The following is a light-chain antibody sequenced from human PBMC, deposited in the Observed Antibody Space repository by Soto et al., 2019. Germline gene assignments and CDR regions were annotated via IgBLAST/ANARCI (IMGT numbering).Light chain of an antibody. CDR3: CSNAAGTRYV. J-gene: IGLJ1*01. Sequence: QSVLTQPASVTGSPGQSITISCTETSSDVGSYKIVSWCQQHPGKAPKVLIYEGRKRPSGVSNRFSGSRSGNTASLTISGLQAEDEADYYCCSNAAGTRYVLGSGTKVTVL. V-gene: IGLV2-23*01. CDR1: SSDVGSYKI. CDR2: EGR.